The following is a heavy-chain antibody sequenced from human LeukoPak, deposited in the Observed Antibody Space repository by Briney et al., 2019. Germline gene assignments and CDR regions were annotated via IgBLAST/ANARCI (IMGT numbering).Heavy chain of an antibody. J-gene: IGHJ6*04. CDR3: ARGEYQLLWGYYYYGMDV. CDR1: GGSISSYY. Sequence: SETLSLTCTVSGGSISSYYWSWIRQPPGKGLEWIGYIYYSGSTNYNPSLKSQVTISVDTSKNQFSLKLSSVTAADTAVYYCARGEYQLLWGYYYYGMDVWGKGTTVTVSS. D-gene: IGHD2-2*01. CDR2: IYYSGST. V-gene: IGHV4-59*01.